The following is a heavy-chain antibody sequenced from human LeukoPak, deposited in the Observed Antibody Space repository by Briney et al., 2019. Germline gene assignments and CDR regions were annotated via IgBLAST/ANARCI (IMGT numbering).Heavy chain of an antibody. CDR1: GFTFSSYG. Sequence: QPGGSLRLSCAASGFTFSSYGMHWVRQAPGKGLEWVVVISYDGSNKYYADSVKGRFTISRDNSKNTLYLQMNSLRAEDTAVYYCARGSQYYYDSREIDYWGQGTLVTVSS. J-gene: IGHJ4*02. CDR3: ARGSQYYYDSREIDY. CDR2: ISYDGSNK. V-gene: IGHV3-30*03. D-gene: IGHD3-22*01.